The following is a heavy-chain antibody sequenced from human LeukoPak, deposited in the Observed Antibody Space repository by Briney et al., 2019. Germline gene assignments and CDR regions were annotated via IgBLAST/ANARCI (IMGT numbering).Heavy chain of an antibody. CDR1: GGSISSYY. V-gene: IGHV4-59*01. D-gene: IGHD1-26*01. J-gene: IGHJ1*01. Sequence: ETLSLTCTVSGGSISSYYWSWIRQPPEKGLEWIGYIYYSGSTNYNPSLKSRVTISVDTSKNQFSLKLSSVTAADTAVYYCASSGSIGSFYYLHHWGQGTLVTVSS. CDR2: IYYSGST. CDR3: ASSGSIGSFYYLHH.